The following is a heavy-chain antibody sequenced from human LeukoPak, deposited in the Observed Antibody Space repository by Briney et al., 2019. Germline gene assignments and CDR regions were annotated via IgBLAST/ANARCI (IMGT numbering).Heavy chain of an antibody. CDR3: ARDRSQEFDP. CDR2: ISYDGSNK. D-gene: IGHD3-10*01. V-gene: IGHV3-30*04. Sequence: GGSLRLSCAASGFTFSSYAMHWVRQAPGKGLEWVAVISYDGSNKYYADSVKGRFTISRDNSKNTLYLQMNSLRAEDTAVYYCARDRSQEFDPWGQGTLVTVSS. J-gene: IGHJ5*02. CDR1: GFTFSSYA.